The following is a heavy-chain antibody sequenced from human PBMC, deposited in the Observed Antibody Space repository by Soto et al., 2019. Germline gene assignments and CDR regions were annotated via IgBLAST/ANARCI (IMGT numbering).Heavy chain of an antibody. D-gene: IGHD2-8*02. J-gene: IGHJ6*02. CDR3: ARGLVASGMDV. V-gene: IGHV1-8*01. Sequence: AGSVKVSFKASGYTFTRYDINWLRQATGQGLEWMGWMNPNSGNTGYAQKFQGRVTMTRNTSISTAYMELSSLRSEDTAVYYCARGLVASGMDVWGQGTTVTVSS. CDR2: MNPNSGNT. CDR1: GYTFTRYD.